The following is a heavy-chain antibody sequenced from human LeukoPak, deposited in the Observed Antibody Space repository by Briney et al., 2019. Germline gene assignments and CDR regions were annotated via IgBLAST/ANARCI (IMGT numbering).Heavy chain of an antibody. CDR3: ARESYGESYYYYYYMDV. V-gene: IGHV4-61*02. J-gene: IGHJ6*03. CDR2: IYTSGST. CDR1: GGSISSSSYY. Sequence: PSETLSLTCTVSGGSISSSSYYWSWIRQPAGKGLEWIGRIYTSGSTNYNPSLKSRVTISVDTSKNQFSLKLSSVTAADTAVYYCARESYGESYYYYYYMDVWGKGTTVTISS. D-gene: IGHD4-17*01.